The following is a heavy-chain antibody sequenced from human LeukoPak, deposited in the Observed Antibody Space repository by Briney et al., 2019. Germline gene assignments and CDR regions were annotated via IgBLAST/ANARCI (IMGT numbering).Heavy chain of an antibody. J-gene: IGHJ4*02. CDR3: PRKAYDILTGWIGGFDY. CDR2: IWYDGSNK. D-gene: IGHD3-9*01. V-gene: IGHV3-33*01. CDR1: GFTFSSYG. Sequence: PGGSLRLSCAASGFTFSSYGMHWVRQAPGKGLEWVAVIWYDGSNKYDADSVKGRFTISRDNSKNTLYMQMNSLRAEDTAVYYCPRKAYDILTGWIGGFDYWGQGTLVTVSS.